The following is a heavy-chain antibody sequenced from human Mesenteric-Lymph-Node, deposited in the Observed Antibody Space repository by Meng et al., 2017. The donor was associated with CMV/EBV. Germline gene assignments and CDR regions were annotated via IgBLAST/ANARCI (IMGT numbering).Heavy chain of an antibody. CDR2: MSRDGNYK. J-gene: IGHJ4*02. CDR3: ASDYYDDSGYGH. Sequence: GSLKISCAAAGFTLSNYGVHWVRQAPGKGLEWVASMSRDGNYKHYADSVKGRFTISRDNSKNTLYLQMNSLRTEDTAVYYCASDYYDDSGYGHWGQGTLVTVSS. V-gene: IGHV3-30*04. D-gene: IGHD3-22*01. CDR1: GFTLSNYG.